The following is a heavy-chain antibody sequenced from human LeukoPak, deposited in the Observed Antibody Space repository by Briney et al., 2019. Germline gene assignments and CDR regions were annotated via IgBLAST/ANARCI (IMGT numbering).Heavy chain of an antibody. J-gene: IGHJ4*02. CDR1: GFTFSDSA. D-gene: IGHD6-19*01. Sequence: GGSLRLSCAASGFTFSDSAMNWVRQASGKGLEWVGHITGKTNSYATAYAASVRGRFTISRDDSKNTAYPQMNSLKTEDTAVYYCARARGAGPGGHFDYWGQGTLVTVPS. V-gene: IGHV3-73*01. CDR2: ITGKTNSYAT. CDR3: ARARGAGPGGHFDY.